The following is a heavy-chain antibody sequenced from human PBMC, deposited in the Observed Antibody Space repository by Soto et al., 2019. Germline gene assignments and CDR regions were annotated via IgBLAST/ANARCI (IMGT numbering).Heavy chain of an antibody. CDR3: ARDGLLGCSGGSCYSGEPDFLGLDV. V-gene: IGHV1-3*01. J-gene: IGHJ6*02. Sequence: QVQLVQSGAEVKKPGASVKVSCKASGYTFTSYAMHWVRQAPGQRLEWMGWINAGNGNTKYSQKFQARVTITRDTSASTAYMELSSLRSQDTAVYYCARDGLLGCSGGSCYSGEPDFLGLDVWGQGTTVTVSS. D-gene: IGHD2-15*01. CDR1: GYTFTSYA. CDR2: INAGNGNT.